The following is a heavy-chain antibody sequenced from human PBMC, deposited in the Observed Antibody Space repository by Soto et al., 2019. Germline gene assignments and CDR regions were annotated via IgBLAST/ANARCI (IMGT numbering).Heavy chain of an antibody. V-gene: IGHV1-46*02. D-gene: IGHD3-16*01. CDR3: ARDLWGSWTVDY. J-gene: IGHJ4*02. CDR1: GYTFQNYH. CDR2: IHPSGDTK. Sequence: QVQLVQSGAEVKEPGASVKVSCKASGYTFQNYHMHWVRQAPGQGLEWMGIIHPSGDTKTYAQRFQGRLAMTRDTSTRTAYMELSSLTSEDTAVYFCARDLWGSWTVDYWGQGTLVTVSS.